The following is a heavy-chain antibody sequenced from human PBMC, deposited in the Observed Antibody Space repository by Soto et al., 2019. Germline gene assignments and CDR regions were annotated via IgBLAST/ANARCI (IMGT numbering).Heavy chain of an antibody. CDR1: GGSISSSNW. J-gene: IGHJ4*02. CDR2: IYHSGST. V-gene: IGHV4-4*02. CDR3: ARVGDYYGSGSYPGFDY. Sequence: QVQLQESGPGLVKPSGTLSLTCAVSGGSISSSNWWSWVRQPPGKGLEWTGEIYHSGSTNYNPSLKSRVTISVDKSKNQFSLKLSSVTAADTAVYYCARVGDYYGSGSYPGFDYWGQGTLVTVSS. D-gene: IGHD3-10*01.